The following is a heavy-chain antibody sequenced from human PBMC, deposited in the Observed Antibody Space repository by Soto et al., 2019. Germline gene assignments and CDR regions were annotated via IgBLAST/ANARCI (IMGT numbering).Heavy chain of an antibody. V-gene: IGHV3-23*01. CDR2: ISGSGGST. D-gene: IGHD6-19*01. CDR3: AKDSEAGTYSHYGY. CDR1: GFTFSSYA. Sequence: EVQLLESGGGLVQPGGSLRLSCAASGFTFSSYAMSWVRQAPGKGLEWVSAISGSGGSTYYADSVKGRFTISRDNSKNTLYLQLNSLRAEDTAVYYCAKDSEAGTYSHYGYWGQGTLVTVSS. J-gene: IGHJ4*02.